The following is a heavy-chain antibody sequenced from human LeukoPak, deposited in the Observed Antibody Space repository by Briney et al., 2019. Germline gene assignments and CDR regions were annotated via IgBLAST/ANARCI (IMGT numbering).Heavy chain of an antibody. Sequence: ASVKVSCKASGYTFTSYYMHWVRQAPGQGLEWMGIINPSGGSTSYAQKFQGRVTMTRDTSTSTVYMELSSLRSEDTAVYYCASWGVAGRGGDYWGQGTLVTVSS. V-gene: IGHV1-46*01. J-gene: IGHJ4*02. CDR3: ASWGVAGRGGDY. D-gene: IGHD6-19*01. CDR1: GYTFTSYY. CDR2: INPSGGST.